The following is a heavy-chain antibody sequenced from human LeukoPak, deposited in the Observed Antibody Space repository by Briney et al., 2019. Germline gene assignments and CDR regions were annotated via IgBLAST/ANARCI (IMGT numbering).Heavy chain of an antibody. Sequence: PGRSLRLSCAASGFTFSSNGMHWVRQAPGKGLEWVAVISYDGSDNYYVDSVKGRFTISRDNSDNTLYLQMNNLKAEDTAVYYCARVRGDYGLDYWGQGALVTVSS. V-gene: IGHV3-30*03. D-gene: IGHD4-17*01. CDR2: ISYDGSDN. CDR3: ARVRGDYGLDY. J-gene: IGHJ4*02. CDR1: GFTFSSNG.